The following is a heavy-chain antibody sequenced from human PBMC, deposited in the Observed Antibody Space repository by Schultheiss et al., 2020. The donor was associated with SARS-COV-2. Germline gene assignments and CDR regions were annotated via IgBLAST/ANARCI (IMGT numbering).Heavy chain of an antibody. D-gene: IGHD6-13*01. CDR3: AKGQAGTTALLDY. CDR1: GFTFSSYA. V-gene: IGHV3-23*01. Sequence: GGSLRLSCAASGFTFSSYAMSWVRQAPGNGLEWVSAISGSGGSTYYADSVKGRFTISRDNSKNTLYLQMNSLRAEDTAVYYCAKGQAGTTALLDYWGQGTLVTVSS. CDR2: ISGSGGST. J-gene: IGHJ4*02.